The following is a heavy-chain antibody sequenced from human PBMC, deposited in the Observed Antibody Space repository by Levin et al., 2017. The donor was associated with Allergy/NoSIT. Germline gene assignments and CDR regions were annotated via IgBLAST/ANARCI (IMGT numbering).Heavy chain of an antibody. J-gene: IGHJ4*02. Sequence: GGSLRLSCAASGFTFSDYWMTWVRQAPGKGLEWVANINQDGSEKYYVDSVRGRFTVSRDHAKISLYLQMNSLRAEDTAVYYCARPRGYCSGGSCALWDWGQGTLVTVSS. D-gene: IGHD2-15*01. V-gene: IGHV3-7*04. CDR2: INQDGSEK. CDR3: ARPRGYCSGGSCALWD. CDR1: GFTFSDYW.